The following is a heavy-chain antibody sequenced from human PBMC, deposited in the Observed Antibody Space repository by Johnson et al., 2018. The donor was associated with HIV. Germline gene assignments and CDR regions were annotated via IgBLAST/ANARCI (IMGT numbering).Heavy chain of an antibody. CDR2: VKSKTDGGTI. CDR1: GFTFSNAW. V-gene: IGHV3-15*01. D-gene: IGHD3-10*01. J-gene: IGHJ3*02. CDR3: TTMSALWFGDLHVFGDGFDI. Sequence: VQLVESGGGSVKSGGSLRVSCAASGFTFSNAWMSWVRQAPGKGLEWVGRVKSKTDGGTIDYAAAVKGRFIISRDDSKNTLDLQMNGLKTEDTAVYYCTTMSALWFGDLHVFGDGFDIWGQGTMVTVSS.